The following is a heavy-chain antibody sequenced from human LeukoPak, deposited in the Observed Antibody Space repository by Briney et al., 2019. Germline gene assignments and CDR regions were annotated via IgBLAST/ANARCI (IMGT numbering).Heavy chain of an antibody. J-gene: IGHJ5*02. CDR3: ARGHLDLNL. D-gene: IGHD3-3*01. V-gene: IGHV4-4*08. Sequence: SETLSLTCTVSGDSISKYHWTWIRQPPGKGLEWIGYIFSSGSTNYNPSLKSRLTISLDTSNNQFSLKLTSVTAADTAIYYCARGHLDLNLWGQGTLVTVSS. CDR1: GDSISKYH. CDR2: IFSSGST.